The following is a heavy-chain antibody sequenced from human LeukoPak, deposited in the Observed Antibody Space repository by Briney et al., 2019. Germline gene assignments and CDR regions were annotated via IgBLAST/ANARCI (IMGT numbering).Heavy chain of an antibody. V-gene: IGHV3-74*01. J-gene: IGHJ4*02. CDR1: GFSFRSYW. CDR3: GNTGGNSPVDY. CDR2: IDSDGSST. Sequence: GGSLRLSCAASGFSFRSYWMHWVRQAPGKGLVWVARIDSDGSSTTYADSVKGRFTISRDNAKNTLYLQMNSLRADDTAVYYGGNTGGNSPVDYRGPGNPGTVSP. D-gene: IGHD4-23*01.